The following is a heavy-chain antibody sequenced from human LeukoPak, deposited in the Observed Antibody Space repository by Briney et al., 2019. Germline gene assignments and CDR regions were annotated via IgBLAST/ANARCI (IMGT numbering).Heavy chain of an antibody. CDR1: GFIFSKFG. CDR2: IRYDGIKK. J-gene: IGHJ6*03. CDR3: AKDDRVLSHYYYYYMDV. V-gene: IGHV3-30*02. D-gene: IGHD3-9*01. Sequence: PGGSLRLSCAASGFIFSKFGMHWVRQSPAKGLEWVAFIRYDGIKKYYADSVKGRFTISRENFKSTLYLQMNSLRAEDTAVYYCAKDDRVLSHYYYYYMDVWGKGTTVTVSS.